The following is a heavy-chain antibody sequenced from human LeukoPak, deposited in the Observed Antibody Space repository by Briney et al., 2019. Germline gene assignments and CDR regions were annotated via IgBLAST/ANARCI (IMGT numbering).Heavy chain of an antibody. V-gene: IGHV1-46*01. D-gene: IGHD1-26*01. CDR3: ARVSMVGATTFIPSDY. J-gene: IGHJ4*02. Sequence: ASVKVPCKASGYTFTSYYMHWVRQAPGQGLEWMGLINPSGGSTSYAQKFQGRVTMTTDTSTSTAYMELRSLRSDDTAVYYCARVSMVGATTFIPSDYWGQGTLVTVSS. CDR1: GYTFTSYY. CDR2: INPSGGST.